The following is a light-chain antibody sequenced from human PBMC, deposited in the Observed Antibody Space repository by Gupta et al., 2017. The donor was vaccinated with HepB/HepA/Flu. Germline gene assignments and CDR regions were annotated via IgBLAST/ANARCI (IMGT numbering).Light chain of an antibody. J-gene: IGKJ5*01. Sequence: IVLTQSPAALSLSPGERATLSCRASQSVSSYLAWYQQKPGQAPRLLIYDASNRATGIPARFSGSGSGTDFTLTISSLEPDDFAVYYCQQRSSWVTFGQGTRLEIK. CDR1: QSVSSY. V-gene: IGKV3-11*01. CDR2: DAS. CDR3: QQRSSWVT.